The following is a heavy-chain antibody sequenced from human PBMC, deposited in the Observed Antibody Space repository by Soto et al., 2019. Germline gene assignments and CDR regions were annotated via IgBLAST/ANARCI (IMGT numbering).Heavy chain of an antibody. Sequence: VASVKVSCKASGYTFTKQCMHWVRQAPGQRLEWMGWLNGGNGDTQYSQKFQGRVTLTGDTSASIGYMELSSLTSDDTAVYYCARSKVLAGENHDAFDIWGQGTMVTVSS. V-gene: IGHV1-3*01. CDR3: ARSKVLAGENHDAFDI. D-gene: IGHD6-19*01. J-gene: IGHJ3*02. CDR1: GYTFTKQC. CDR2: LNGGNGDT.